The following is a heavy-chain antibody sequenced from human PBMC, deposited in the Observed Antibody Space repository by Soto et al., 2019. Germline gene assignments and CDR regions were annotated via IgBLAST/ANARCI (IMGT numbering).Heavy chain of an antibody. CDR1: GFTISNAW. D-gene: IGHD6-19*01. CDR3: TTASSGWYHVYYFDY. CDR2: IKSKTDGGTT. V-gene: IGHV3-15*01. Sequence: GGSLRLSCAASGFTISNAWMSWVRQAPGKGLEWVGRIKSKTDGGTTDYAAPVKGRFTISRDDSKNTLYLQMNSLKTEDTAVYYCTTASSGWYHVYYFDYWGQGTLVTVSS. J-gene: IGHJ4*02.